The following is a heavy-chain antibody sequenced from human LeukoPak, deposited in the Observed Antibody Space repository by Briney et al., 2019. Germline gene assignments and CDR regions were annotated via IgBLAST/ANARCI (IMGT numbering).Heavy chain of an antibody. CDR2: ISAYNGNT. CDR3: ARDRSPRWLPQDYGMDV. D-gene: IGHD5-24*01. J-gene: IGHJ6*02. Sequence: ASVKVSCKASGYTFTSYGISWVRQAPGQGLEWMGWISAYNGNTNYAQKLQGRVTMTTDTSTSTAYMELRSLRSDDTAVYYCARDRSPRWLPQDYGMDVWGPGTTVTVSS. CDR1: GYTFTSYG. V-gene: IGHV1-18*01.